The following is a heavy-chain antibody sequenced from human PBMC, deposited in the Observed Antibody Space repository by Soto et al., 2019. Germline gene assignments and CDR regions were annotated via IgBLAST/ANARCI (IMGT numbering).Heavy chain of an antibody. CDR1: GGTFSSYA. CDR2: IIPIFGTA. D-gene: IGHD5-18*01. Sequence: QVQLVQSGAEVKKPGSSVKVACQASGGTFSSYAISWVRQAHGQGLEWMGGIIPIFGTANYGKKLQGRVTITADESTSTAYMERSSLGSEDTAVYYCAGDPRNTALAGYYYYRMDVWGEGPKVTASS. CDR3: AGDPRNTALAGYYYYRMDV. V-gene: IGHV1-69*01. J-gene: IGHJ6*04.